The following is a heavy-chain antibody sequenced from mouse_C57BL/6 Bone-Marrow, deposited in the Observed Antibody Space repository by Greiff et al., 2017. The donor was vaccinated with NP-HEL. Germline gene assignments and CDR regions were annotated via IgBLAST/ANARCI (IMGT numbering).Heavy chain of an antibody. Sequence: QVQLQQPGAELVRPGSSVKLSCKASGYTFTSYWMHWVKQRPIQGLEWIGNIDPSDSETHYNQKFKDKATLTVDKASSTAYMQLSSLTSADSAVYYFARGGYDGYYSFFAYWGQGTLVTVSA. V-gene: IGHV1-52*01. J-gene: IGHJ3*01. CDR3: ARGGYDGYYSFFAY. D-gene: IGHD2-3*01. CDR2: IDPSDSET. CDR1: GYTFTSYW.